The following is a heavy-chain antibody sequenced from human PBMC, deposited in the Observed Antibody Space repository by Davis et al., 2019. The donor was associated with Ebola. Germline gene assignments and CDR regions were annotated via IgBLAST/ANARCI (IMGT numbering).Heavy chain of an antibody. V-gene: IGHV3-23*01. CDR1: GFTFSSYA. D-gene: IGHD6-19*01. CDR2: ISGSGGST. CDR3: AKGRQWLVLALFDY. J-gene: IGHJ4*02. Sequence: GESLKISCAASGFTFSSYAMSWVRQAPGKGLEWVSAISGSGGSTYYADSVKGRFTISRDNSKNTLYLQMNSLRAEDTAVYYCAKGRQWLVLALFDYWGQGTLVTVSS.